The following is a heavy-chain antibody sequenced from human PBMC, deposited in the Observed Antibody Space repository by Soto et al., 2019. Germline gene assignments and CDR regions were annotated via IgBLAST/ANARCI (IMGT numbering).Heavy chain of an antibody. CDR1: GGSISRSY. CDR2: IYESGST. V-gene: IGHV4-59*01. Sequence: PSETLSLTCTVSGGSISRSYWSWIRQPPGKGLEWIGYIYESGSTNYNPSLKSRVTISVDTSKNQFSLKLSSVTAADTAVYYCARSWGIALAPDYWGQGTLVTVSS. J-gene: IGHJ4*02. CDR3: ARSWGIALAPDY. D-gene: IGHD6-19*01.